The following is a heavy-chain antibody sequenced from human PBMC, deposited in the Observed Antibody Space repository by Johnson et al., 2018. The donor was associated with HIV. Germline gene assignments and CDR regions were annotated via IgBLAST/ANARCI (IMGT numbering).Heavy chain of an antibody. V-gene: IGHV3-43D*03. D-gene: IGHD6-19*01. CDR1: GFAFDDYA. Sequence: EVQLVESGGGVVQPGGSLRLSCAVSGFAFDDYAMHWVRQAPGKGLEWVSLISWDGNSTYYGDSVKGRFTISRENGENSLYLQMNSLRTEDTALYYCAKDIGYSSFGYGLDIWGQGTMVTVSS. CDR2: ISWDGNST. CDR3: AKDIGYSSFGYGLDI. J-gene: IGHJ3*02.